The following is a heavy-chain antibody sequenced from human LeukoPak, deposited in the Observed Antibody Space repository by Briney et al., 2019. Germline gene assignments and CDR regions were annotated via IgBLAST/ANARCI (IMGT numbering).Heavy chain of an antibody. CDR3: ARDRLNVWGSYRTFDY. CDR2: ISSSGSTI. Sequence: GGSLRLSCAASGFTFSDYYMSWIRQAPGKGLEWVSYISSSGSTIYYADSVKGRFTISRDNAKNSLYLRMNSLRAEDTAVYYCARDRLNVWGSYRTFDYWGQGTLVTVSS. V-gene: IGHV3-11*01. D-gene: IGHD3-16*02. CDR1: GFTFSDYY. J-gene: IGHJ4*02.